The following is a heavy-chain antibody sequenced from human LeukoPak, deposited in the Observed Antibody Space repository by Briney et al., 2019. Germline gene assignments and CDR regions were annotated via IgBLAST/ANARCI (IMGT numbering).Heavy chain of an antibody. D-gene: IGHD5-12*01. CDR2: IYHSGST. CDR3: ARDNEVIVATMYFDY. V-gene: IGHV4-38-2*02. J-gene: IGHJ4*02. CDR1: GYSISSGYY. Sequence: SETLSLTCTVSGYSISSGYYWGWIRQPPGKGLEWIGSIYHSGSTYYNPSLKSRVTISVDTSKNQFSLKLSSVTAADTAVYYCARDNEVIVATMYFDYWGQGTLVTVSS.